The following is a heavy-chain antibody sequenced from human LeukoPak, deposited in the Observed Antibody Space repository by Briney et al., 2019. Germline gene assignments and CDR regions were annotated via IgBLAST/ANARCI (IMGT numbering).Heavy chain of an antibody. CDR3: ARVRDYYDSSGYYSGFDY. CDR1: GGTFSSYA. J-gene: IGHJ4*02. CDR2: IIPIFGTA. V-gene: IGHV1-69*13. D-gene: IGHD3-22*01. Sequence: SVKVSCKASGGTFSSYANSWVRQAPGQGLEWMGGIIPIFGTANYAQKFQGRVTITADESTSTAYMELSSLRSEDTAVYYCARVRDYYDSSGYYSGFDYWGQGTLVTVSS.